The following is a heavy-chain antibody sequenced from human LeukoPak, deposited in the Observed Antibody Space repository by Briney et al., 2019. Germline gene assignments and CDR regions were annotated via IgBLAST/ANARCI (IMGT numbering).Heavy chain of an antibody. CDR3: ARMRRTGGFDY. CDR2: IYTSGST. J-gene: IGHJ4*02. CDR1: GGSFSGYY. V-gene: IGHV4-4*07. Sequence: SETLSLTCSVYGGSFSGYYWSWIRQPAGKGLEWIGRIYTSGSTNYNPSLKSRVTISVDTSKNQFSLKLSSVTAADTGCYYCARMRRTGGFDYWGQGTLVTVSS. D-gene: IGHD2-8*02.